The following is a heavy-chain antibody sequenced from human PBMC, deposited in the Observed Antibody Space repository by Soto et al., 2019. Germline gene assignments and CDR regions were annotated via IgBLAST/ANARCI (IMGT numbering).Heavy chain of an antibody. Sequence: EVQLVESGGGLVQHGVSLRISCAASGFTFISYWMYWVRQAPGKGLEWVSHMNNDGSYIIYAESVQGRFTFSRDNAKNTLYLQMNSLRAEDTAVYSGVRVGYMPAGDIWGQGTMVTVSS. CDR1: GFTFISYW. J-gene: IGHJ3*02. CDR2: MNNDGSYI. D-gene: IGHD6-13*01. V-gene: IGHV3-74*01. CDR3: VRVGYMPAGDI.